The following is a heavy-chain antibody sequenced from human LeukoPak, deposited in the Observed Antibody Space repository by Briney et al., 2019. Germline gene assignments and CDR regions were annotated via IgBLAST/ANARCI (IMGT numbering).Heavy chain of an antibody. CDR2: INHSGST. J-gene: IGHJ4*02. CDR1: GGSFSGYY. CDR3: ASESSGYYRGPFDY. Sequence: SETLSLTCAVYGGSFSGYYWSWIRQPPGKGLEWIGEINHSGSTNYNPSLKSRVTISVDTSKNQFPLKLSSVTAADTAVYYCASESSGYYRGPFDYWGQGTLVTVSS. D-gene: IGHD3-22*01. V-gene: IGHV4-34*01.